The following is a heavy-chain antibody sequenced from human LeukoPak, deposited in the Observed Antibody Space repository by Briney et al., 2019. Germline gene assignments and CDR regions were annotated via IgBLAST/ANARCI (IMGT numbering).Heavy chain of an antibody. CDR3: ASQSSDYYYYYIDV. CDR2: IYYSGTT. CDR1: GGSISSSHYY. V-gene: IGHV4-39*01. Sequence: SETLSLTXTVSGGSISSSHYYWGRIRQSPGKGLEWIASIYYSGTTYYNPSLESRVTISDDTSMNRFSLMLTSLTAADTAVYYCASQSSDYYYYYIDVWGEGTTVIVSS. J-gene: IGHJ6*03.